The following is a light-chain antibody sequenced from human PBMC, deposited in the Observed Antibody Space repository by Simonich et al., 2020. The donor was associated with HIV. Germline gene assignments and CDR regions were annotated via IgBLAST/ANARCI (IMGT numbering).Light chain of an antibody. CDR2: GAS. J-gene: IGKJ1*01. V-gene: IGKV3-15*01. CDR3: QQYNNWPRT. Sequence: EIVMTQSPATLSVSPGERATLSCRASQSVSSNLAWYQLKPGQAPRPLIYGASTRATGIPARFSGSGSGTEFTLTISSMQSEDFAVYYCQQYNNWPRTFGQGTKVEIK. CDR1: QSVSSN.